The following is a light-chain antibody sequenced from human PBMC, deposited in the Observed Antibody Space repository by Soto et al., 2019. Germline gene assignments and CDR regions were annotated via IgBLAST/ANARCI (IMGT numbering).Light chain of an antibody. J-gene: IGKJ5*01. CDR2: DAS. CDR1: QSVSSY. V-gene: IGKV3-11*01. Sequence: DIVFTQAPATLFCSQGEGGPLSCTCSQSVSSYLAWYQQKPGQAPKLLIYDASNRATGIPARFSGSGSGTDFTLTISSLEPEDFAVYYCQQRSNWPRITFGQGTRLEIK. CDR3: QQRSNWPRIT.